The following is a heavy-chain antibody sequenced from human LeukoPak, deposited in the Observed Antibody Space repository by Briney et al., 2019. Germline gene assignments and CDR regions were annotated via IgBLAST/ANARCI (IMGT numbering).Heavy chain of an antibody. Sequence: SVKVSCKASGGTFSSYAISWVRQAPGQGLEWMGRIIPIFGTANYAQKFQGRVTITTDESTSTAYMGLSSLRSEDTAVYYCAKAQDGYNLGAFDIWGQGTMVTVSS. CDR3: AKAQDGYNLGAFDI. D-gene: IGHD5-24*01. CDR2: IIPIFGTA. V-gene: IGHV1-69*05. CDR1: GGTFSSYA. J-gene: IGHJ3*02.